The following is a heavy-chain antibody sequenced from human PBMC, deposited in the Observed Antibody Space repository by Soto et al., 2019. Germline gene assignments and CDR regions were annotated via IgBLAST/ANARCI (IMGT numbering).Heavy chain of an antibody. V-gene: IGHV3-33*01. CDR3: ARGTNNWNYDSFDY. CDR1: GFTISNYA. D-gene: IGHD1-7*01. CDR2: IWADGQRT. J-gene: IGHJ4*02. Sequence: VQLRESGGRVVQPGGSLRLSCVTTGFTISNYAMHWLRQPPGKGLEWMTIIWADGQRTYYADSVKGRFTISKDGSTNTLYLQMDNFRPEDTAVYYCARGTNNWNYDSFDYWGQGALVTVSS.